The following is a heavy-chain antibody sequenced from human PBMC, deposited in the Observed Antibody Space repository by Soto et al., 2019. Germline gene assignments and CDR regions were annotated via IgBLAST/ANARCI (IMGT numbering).Heavy chain of an antibody. CDR2: INHSGST. Sequence: QVQLQQWGAGLLKPSETLSLTCAVYGGSFSGYYWTWIRQPPGTGLEWIGEINHSGSTNYNPSLKSRVTISVDTSKSQFALKPTSVTAADTAVYYCARDKITGLLDYWGQGTLVTVSS. CDR1: GGSFSGYY. CDR3: ARDKITGLLDY. V-gene: IGHV4-34*01. J-gene: IGHJ4*02. D-gene: IGHD2-8*02.